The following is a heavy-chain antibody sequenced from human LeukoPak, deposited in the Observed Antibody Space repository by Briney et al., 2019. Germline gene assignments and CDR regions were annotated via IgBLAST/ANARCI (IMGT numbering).Heavy chain of an antibody. Sequence: GGSLRLSCAASGFTFSSYSMNWVRQAPGKGLEWVSSISSSSSYIYYADSVKGRFTISRDNAKNSLYLQMNSLRAEDTAVYYCARGYSSSWHHYYYYMDVWGKGTTVTVSS. CDR2: ISSSSSYI. V-gene: IGHV3-21*01. CDR3: ARGYSSSWHHYYYYMDV. CDR1: GFTFSSYS. J-gene: IGHJ6*03. D-gene: IGHD6-13*01.